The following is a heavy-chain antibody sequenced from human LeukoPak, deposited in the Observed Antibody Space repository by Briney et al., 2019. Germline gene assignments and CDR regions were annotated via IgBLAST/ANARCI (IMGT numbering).Heavy chain of an antibody. CDR3: ARSIEQLVRDYYMDV. CDR2: IYSGGST. J-gene: IGHJ6*03. Sequence: PGGSLRLSCVPSGLTASSNYMSWVRQAPGKGLEWVSTIYSGGSTYYADSVKGRFTISRDNAKNSLYLQMNSLRAEDTAVYYCARSIEQLVRDYYMDVWGKGTTVTVSS. D-gene: IGHD6-6*01. CDR1: GLTASSNY. V-gene: IGHV3-53*01.